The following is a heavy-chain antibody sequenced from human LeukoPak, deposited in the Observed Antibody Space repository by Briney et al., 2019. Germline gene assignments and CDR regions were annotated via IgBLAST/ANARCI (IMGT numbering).Heavy chain of an antibody. D-gene: IGHD2-15*01. CDR2: IIPIFGTA. CDR3: ASDGYCSGGSCYEYYYYYYMDV. J-gene: IGHJ6*03. V-gene: IGHV1-69*06. Sequence: GASVKVSCKASGGTFSSYAISWVRQAPGQGLEWMGGIIPIFGTANYAQKFQGRVTITADKSTSTAYMELSSLRSEDTAVYYCASDGYCSGGSCYEYYYYYYMDVWGKGTTVTVSS. CDR1: GGTFSSYA.